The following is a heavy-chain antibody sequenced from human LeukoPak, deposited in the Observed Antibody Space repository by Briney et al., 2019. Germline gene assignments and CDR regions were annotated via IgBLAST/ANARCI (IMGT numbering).Heavy chain of an antibody. D-gene: IGHD4-23*01. CDR3: ARSPGGNARTWLDY. CDR1: GYTFTDYA. Sequence: ASVKVSCKASGYTFTDYALHWVRQAPGQSLEWMGWTNGATGNTRFSQDFQGRLTITIDTSASTAFLDLSSLRSDDTAVYYCARSPGGNARTWLDYWGQGTLVTASS. CDR2: TNGATGNT. J-gene: IGHJ4*02. V-gene: IGHV1-3*01.